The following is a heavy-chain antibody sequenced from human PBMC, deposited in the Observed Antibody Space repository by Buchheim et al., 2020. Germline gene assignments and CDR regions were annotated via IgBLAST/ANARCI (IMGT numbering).Heavy chain of an antibody. CDR1: GFTFSRNW. V-gene: IGHV3-74*01. CDR2: IDADGTRT. D-gene: IGHD3-10*01. J-gene: IGHJ4*02. CDR3: TTGTGGSGSPLGAF. Sequence: EVQLVESGGGLVQPGGSLRLPCEVSGFTFSRNWMHWVRQAPGKGLVWVSRIDADGTRTTYADSVRGRFIISRDNAQNTEYLQMNSLRAEDTAVYYCTTGTGGSGSPLGAFWGQGTL.